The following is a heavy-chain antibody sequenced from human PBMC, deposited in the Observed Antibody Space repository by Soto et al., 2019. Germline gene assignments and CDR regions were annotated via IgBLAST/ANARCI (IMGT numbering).Heavy chain of an antibody. V-gene: IGHV4-30-2*01. Sequence: SETLSLTCAVSGGSISSGGYSWSWIRQPPGKGLEWIGYIYHSGSTYYNPSLKSRVTISVDRSKNQFSLKLSSVTAADTAVYYCARGLEGGYDRKYYYDSSGYPRGFDPWGQGTLVTVSS. CDR3: ARGLEGGYDRKYYYDSSGYPRGFDP. D-gene: IGHD3-22*01. CDR2: IYHSGST. CDR1: GGSISSGGYS. J-gene: IGHJ5*02.